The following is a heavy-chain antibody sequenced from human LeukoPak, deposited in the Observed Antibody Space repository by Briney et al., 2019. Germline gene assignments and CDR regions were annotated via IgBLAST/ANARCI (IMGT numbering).Heavy chain of an antibody. V-gene: IGHV3-7*01. J-gene: IGHJ4*02. CDR1: GFSFSNYW. CDR3: ARDVVGSLDY. Sequence: GGPLRLSCAGSGFSFSNYWMAWVRQAPGKGPEWVANMKQDGSARHYADSVKGRFTISRDNAQNSVYLQMNSLRAEDTAVYYCARDVVGSLDYWGLGTLVTVSS. D-gene: IGHD2-15*01. CDR2: MKQDGSAR.